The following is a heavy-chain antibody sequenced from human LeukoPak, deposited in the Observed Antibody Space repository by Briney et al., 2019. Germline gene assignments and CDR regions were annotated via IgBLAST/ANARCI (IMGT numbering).Heavy chain of an antibody. Sequence: GGSLRLSCAVSGLTVSSNSMTWVRQAPGKGLEWVPIIYSGGNTYYADSVKGRFTISRDNAKNTLYLQMNSLRAEDTAVYYCARGTGTTFDYWGQGTLVTVSS. CDR3: ARGTGTTFDY. J-gene: IGHJ4*02. CDR2: IYSGGNT. D-gene: IGHD1-1*01. V-gene: IGHV3-53*01. CDR1: GLTVSSNS.